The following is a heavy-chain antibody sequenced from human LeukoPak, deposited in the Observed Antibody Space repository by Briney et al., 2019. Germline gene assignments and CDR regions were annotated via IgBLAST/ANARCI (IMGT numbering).Heavy chain of an antibody. CDR2: IIPIFGTA. CDR3: ARDKDSYGYMSAFDI. J-gene: IGHJ3*02. V-gene: IGHV1-69*05. CDR1: GGTFSSYA. D-gene: IGHD5-18*01. Sequence: ASVKVSCKASGGTFSSYAISWVRQAPGQGLEWMGGIIPIFGTANYAQKFQGRVTTTTDESTSTAYMELSSLRSEDTAVYYCARDKDSYGYMSAFDIWGQGTMVTVSS.